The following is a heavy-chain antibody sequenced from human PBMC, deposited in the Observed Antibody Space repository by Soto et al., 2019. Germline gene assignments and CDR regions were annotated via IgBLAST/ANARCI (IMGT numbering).Heavy chain of an antibody. D-gene: IGHD6-13*01. CDR1: GFTFSSYG. CDR3: AKVHPQYSSSSTFDY. J-gene: IGHJ4*02. V-gene: IGHV3-30*18. Sequence: PGGSLRLSCAASGFTFSSYGMHWVRQAPGKGLEWVAVISYDGSNKYYADSVKGRFTISRDNSKNTLYLQMNSLRAEDTAVYYCAKVHPQYSSSSTFDYWGQGTLVTVSS. CDR2: ISYDGSNK.